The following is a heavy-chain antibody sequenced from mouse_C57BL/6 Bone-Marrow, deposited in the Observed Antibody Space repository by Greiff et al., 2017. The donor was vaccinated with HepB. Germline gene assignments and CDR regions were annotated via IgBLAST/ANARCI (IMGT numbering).Heavy chain of an antibody. CDR3: AKLTGTPFAY. Sequence: VQLQQSGPGLVQPSQSLSITCTVSGFSLTSYGVHWVRQPPGKGLEWLGVIWSGGSTDYNAAFISRLSISKDNSKSQVFFKMNSLQADDTAIYYCAKLTGTPFAYWGQGTLVTVSA. CDR2: IWSGGST. J-gene: IGHJ3*01. D-gene: IGHD4-1*01. CDR1: GFSLTSYG. V-gene: IGHV2-4*01.